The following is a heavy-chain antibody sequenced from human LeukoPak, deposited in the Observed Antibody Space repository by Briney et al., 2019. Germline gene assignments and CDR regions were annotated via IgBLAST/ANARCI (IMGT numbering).Heavy chain of an antibody. Sequence: GGSLRLSCAASGFTFSSYAMSWVRQAPGKGLEWVSAISGSGGSTYYADSVKGRFTISRDNSKNTLYLQMNSLRAEDTAVYYCAKVRSTVVVVADLFDYWGQGTLVTVSS. CDR2: ISGSGGST. J-gene: IGHJ4*02. V-gene: IGHV3-23*01. D-gene: IGHD2-15*01. CDR3: AKVRSTVVVVADLFDY. CDR1: GFTFSSYA.